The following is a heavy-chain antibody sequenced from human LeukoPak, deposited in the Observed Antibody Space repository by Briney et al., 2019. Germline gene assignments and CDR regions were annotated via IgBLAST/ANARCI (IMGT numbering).Heavy chain of an antibody. CDR2: IWYDGSTK. D-gene: IGHD2-15*01. CDR3: AKNGDRGAYCSGGTCYPYYYYYMDV. V-gene: IGHV3-30*02. CDR1: GFTFNISG. Sequence: PGGSLRLSCVASGFTFNISGMHWVRQAPGKGLEWVAFIWYDGSTKYYADSVKGRFTISRDNSRNTLYLQMNSLRAEDTAIYYCAKNGDRGAYCSGGTCYPYYYYYMDVWGKGTTVTISS. J-gene: IGHJ6*03.